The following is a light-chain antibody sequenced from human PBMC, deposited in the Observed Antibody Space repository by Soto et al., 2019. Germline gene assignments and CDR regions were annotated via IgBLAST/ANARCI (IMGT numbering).Light chain of an antibody. J-gene: IGLJ1*01. V-gene: IGLV2-14*01. Sequence: SVPTLPASGSQSPGQAITTSLTDSSTDVGGYTYVSWYTQHRGKDTRLMIYEVSNGPSGVSNRFSGSQSGNTAYLTISGLQAEDDADYYCSSYTSSSTVVFGTGNKVTVL. CDR1: STDVGGYTY. CDR2: EVS. CDR3: SSYTSSSTVV.